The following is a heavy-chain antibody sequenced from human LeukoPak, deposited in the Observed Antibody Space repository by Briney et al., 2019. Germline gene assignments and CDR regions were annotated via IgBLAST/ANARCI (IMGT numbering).Heavy chain of an antibody. V-gene: IGHV3-30*04. CDR2: ISSDGSNK. D-gene: IGHD3-3*01. J-gene: IGHJ3*02. CDR3: ARGPSARFFGVAKDAFDI. CDR1: TFTFSSYA. Sequence: GGSLRLSCAASTFTFSSYAMHWVRQAPGKGLEWVTVISSDGSNKYYADSVKGRFTISRDNSKNTLDLQMNSLGAEDTAVYYCARGPSARFFGVAKDAFDIWGQGTMVTVSS.